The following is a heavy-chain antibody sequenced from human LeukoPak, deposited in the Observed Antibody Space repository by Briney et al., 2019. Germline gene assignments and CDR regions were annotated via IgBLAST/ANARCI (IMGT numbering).Heavy chain of an antibody. CDR1: GYTFTSYG. CDR2: IIPIFGTA. CDR3: ARGRNIVVVPAADAFDI. J-gene: IGHJ3*02. Sequence: SVKVSCKASGYTFTSYGISWVRQAPGQGLEWMGGIIPIFGTANYAQKFQGRVTITADESTSTAYMELSSLRSEDTAVYYCARGRNIVVVPAADAFDIWGQGTMVTVSS. D-gene: IGHD2-2*01. V-gene: IGHV1-69*13.